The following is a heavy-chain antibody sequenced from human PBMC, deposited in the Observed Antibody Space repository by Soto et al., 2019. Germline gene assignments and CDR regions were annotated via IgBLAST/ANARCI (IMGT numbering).Heavy chain of an antibody. CDR1: GFTFSTYG. CDR2: ISYDGIHK. CDR3: ARGLDYDSSGYYFDH. D-gene: IGHD3-22*01. J-gene: IGHJ4*02. V-gene: IGHV3-30*03. Sequence: LRLSCAASGFTFSTYGIHWVRQAPGKGLEWVSFISYDGIHKYYADSVKGRFTISRDNGRSTLFLQMNSLRAEDTAMYYCARGLDYDSSGYYFDHWGRGTMVTVSS.